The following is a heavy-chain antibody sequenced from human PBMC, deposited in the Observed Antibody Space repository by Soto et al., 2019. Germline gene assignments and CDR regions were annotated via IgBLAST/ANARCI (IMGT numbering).Heavy chain of an antibody. Sequence: QVQLVESGGGVVQPGRSLRLSCAASGFTFSSYGMHWVRQAPGKGLEWVAVISYDGSNKYYADSVKGRFTISRDNSKNKLYLQMNSLRAEDTAVYYCAKEAQYSSSWYYYYYGMDVWGQGTTVTVSS. J-gene: IGHJ6*02. CDR2: ISYDGSNK. V-gene: IGHV3-30*18. CDR3: AKEAQYSSSWYYYYYGMDV. CDR1: GFTFSSYG. D-gene: IGHD6-13*01.